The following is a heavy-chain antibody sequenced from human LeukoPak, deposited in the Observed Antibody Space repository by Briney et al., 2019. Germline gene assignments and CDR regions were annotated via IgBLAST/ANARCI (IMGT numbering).Heavy chain of an antibody. J-gene: IGHJ4*02. V-gene: IGHV3-73*01. D-gene: IGHD3-16*01. CDR1: GLTFSGSA. CDR3: TSQEPITAPDY. Sequence: GGSLRLSCAASGLTFSGSAMHWVRQASGKGLEWVGRIRSKANSYATAYAASVKGRFTISRDDSKNTAYLQMNSLKTEDTAVYYCTSQEPITAPDYWGQGTLVTVPS. CDR2: IRSKANSYAT.